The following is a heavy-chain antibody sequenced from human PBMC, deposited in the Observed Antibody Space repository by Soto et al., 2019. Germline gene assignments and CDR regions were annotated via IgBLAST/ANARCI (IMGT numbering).Heavy chain of an antibody. CDR3: ARGLWSSLSFNWFDP. CDR1: GYTFTSYD. V-gene: IGHV1-8*01. CDR2: MNPNXXNX. D-gene: IGHD3-3*01. Sequence: GASVKVSCKASGYTFTSYDINLVRQATGQGIEWMGWMNPNXXNXGXXXKXXGRVTMTRNTSISTAYMELSSLRSEDTAVYYCARGLWSSLSFNWFDPWGQGTLVTVSS. J-gene: IGHJ5*02.